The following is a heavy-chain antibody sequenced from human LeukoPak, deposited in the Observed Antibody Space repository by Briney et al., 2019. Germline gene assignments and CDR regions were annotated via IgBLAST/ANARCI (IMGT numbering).Heavy chain of an antibody. CDR3: AKGRKDFDTNLGPFDS. CDR2: INHSGST. J-gene: IGHJ4*02. Sequence: PSETLSLTCAVYGVSFSGYYWSWIRQPPGKGLEWIGEINHSGSTNYNPSLKSRVTISVDTSKNQFSLKLRSVTAADTAVYYCAKGRKDFDTNLGPFDSWGQGILVTVSS. CDR1: GVSFSGYY. D-gene: IGHD3-9*01. V-gene: IGHV4-34*01.